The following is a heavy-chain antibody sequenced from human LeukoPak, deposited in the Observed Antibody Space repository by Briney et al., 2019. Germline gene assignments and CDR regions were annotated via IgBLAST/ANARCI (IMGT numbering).Heavy chain of an antibody. CDR3: TTATY. CDR1: GFTFSNAW. J-gene: IGHJ4*02. Sequence: GGSLRLSCAASGFTFSNAWMNWVSQAPGKGLEWVGRIKSKAVGGTTDYTAPVKGRFSISRDDSENTLYLQMNSLKTEDTAVYYCTTATYWGQGTLVTVSS. V-gene: IGHV3-15*01. CDR2: IKSKAVGGTT.